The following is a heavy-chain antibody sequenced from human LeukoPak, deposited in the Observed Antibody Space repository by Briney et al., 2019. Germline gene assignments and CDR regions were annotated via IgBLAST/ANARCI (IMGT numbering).Heavy chain of an antibody. J-gene: IGHJ4*02. Sequence: GCSLRLSCPASGFTFSSYSMNWVRQAPAKGREGVSCISSNSGYIYYTASVKGRFTISIDNAKNSLYLQMNCLRAEDTAVYYCARAHNWKYGSFDFWGQGTLVTVSS. CDR1: GFTFSSYS. CDR2: ISSNSGYI. D-gene: IGHD1-7*01. CDR3: ARAHNWKYGSFDF. V-gene: IGHV3-21*01.